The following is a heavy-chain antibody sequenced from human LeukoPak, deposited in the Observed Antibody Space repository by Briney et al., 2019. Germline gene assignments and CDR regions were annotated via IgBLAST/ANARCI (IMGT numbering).Heavy chain of an antibody. V-gene: IGHV1-18*01. Sequence: ASVKVSCKPSGYTFTSYGISWVRQAPGQGLEWMGWISPYNGNTNYAQKIQGRVTMTTDTSTSTAYMELRSLGSDDTAVYYCARSITMIRGVHDAFDFWGQGTMVTVSS. CDR3: ARSITMIRGVHDAFDF. D-gene: IGHD3-10*01. CDR2: ISPYNGNT. J-gene: IGHJ3*01. CDR1: GYTFTSYG.